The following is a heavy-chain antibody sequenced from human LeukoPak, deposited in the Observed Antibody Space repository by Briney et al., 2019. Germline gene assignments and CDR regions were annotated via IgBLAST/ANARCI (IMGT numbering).Heavy chain of an antibody. D-gene: IGHD6-13*01. CDR3: ARDLDSSSWYVPYY. CDR1: GFTFNTYT. J-gene: IGHJ4*02. CDR2: ISTSSSYI. Sequence: GGSLRLSCAASGFTFNTYTMNWVRQAPGKGPEWVSFISTSSSYIYYADSVKGRFTVSRHNAKNFLYLQMNNLRAEDTAVYYCARDLDSSSWYVPYYWGQGTLVTVSS. V-gene: IGHV3-21*06.